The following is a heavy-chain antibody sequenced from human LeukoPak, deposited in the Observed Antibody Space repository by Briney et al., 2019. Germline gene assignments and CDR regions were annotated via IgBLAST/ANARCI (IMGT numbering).Heavy chain of an antibody. J-gene: IGHJ4*02. Sequence: ASVKVSCKVSGYTLTELSMHWVRQAPGKGLEWMGGFDPEDGETIYAQKFQGRVTMTEDTSTDTAYMELSSLRSEDTAVCYCATAQSAPVAVAGIYYWGQGTLVTVSS. CDR3: ATAQSAPVAVAGIYY. CDR2: FDPEDGET. D-gene: IGHD6-19*01. V-gene: IGHV1-24*01. CDR1: GYTLTELS.